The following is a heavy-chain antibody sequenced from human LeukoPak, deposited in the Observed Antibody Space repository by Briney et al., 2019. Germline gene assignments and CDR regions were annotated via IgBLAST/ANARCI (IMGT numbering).Heavy chain of an antibody. V-gene: IGHV1-18*01. CDR2: ISAYNGDT. Sequence: ASVNVSCKASGYTFTRYGCSWVRQAPGQGLEWVGWISAYNGDTIYAERLQGRVTMTTDSSTGTAYMELRSLRSDDTAIYYCARDTGTVATGTVDYWGQGTLVTVSS. D-gene: IGHD4-17*01. J-gene: IGHJ4*02. CDR1: GYTFTRYG. CDR3: ARDTGTVATGTVDY.